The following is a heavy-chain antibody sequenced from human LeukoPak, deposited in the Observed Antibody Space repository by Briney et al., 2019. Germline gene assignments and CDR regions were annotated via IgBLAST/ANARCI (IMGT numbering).Heavy chain of an antibody. Sequence: PSETLSLTCAVYGGSFSGYFWSWIRQTPGKGLEWIGEINHRGSTNYSPSLKSRVTFSVDTSKNQFSLKLSSVTAADTGVYFCARAPVTTANCFDPWGQGTLVTVSS. D-gene: IGHD4-11*01. J-gene: IGHJ5*02. CDR1: GGSFSGYF. CDR3: ARAPVTTANCFDP. V-gene: IGHV4-34*01. CDR2: INHRGST.